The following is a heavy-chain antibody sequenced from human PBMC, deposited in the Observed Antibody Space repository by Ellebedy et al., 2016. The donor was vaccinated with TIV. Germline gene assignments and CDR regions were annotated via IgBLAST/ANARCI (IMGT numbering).Heavy chain of an antibody. D-gene: IGHD5-12*01. CDR3: VATMGEVIFDY. CDR1: GGTFSSYA. V-gene: IGHV1-69*04. Sequence: AASVKVSCKASGGTFSSYAISWVRQAPGQGLEWMGRIIPILGIANYAQKFQGRVTITADKSTSTAYMELSSLRSEDTAVYYCVATMGEVIFDYWGQGTLVTVSS. CDR2: IIPILGIA. J-gene: IGHJ4*02.